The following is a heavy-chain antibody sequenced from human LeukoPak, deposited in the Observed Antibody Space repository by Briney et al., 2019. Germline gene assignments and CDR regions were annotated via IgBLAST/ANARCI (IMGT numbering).Heavy chain of an antibody. D-gene: IGHD2-2*02. CDR1: GFTFSSYA. CDR3: AKVTRDIVVVPAAIHRSQYYYYGMDV. Sequence: GGSLRLSCAASGFTFSSYAMSWVRQAPGEGLEWVSAIIGSGGSTYYADSVKGRFTISRDNSKNTLYLQMNSLRAEDTAVYYCAKVTRDIVVVPAAIHRSQYYYYGMDVWGQGTTVTVSS. CDR2: IIGSGGST. V-gene: IGHV3-23*01. J-gene: IGHJ6*02.